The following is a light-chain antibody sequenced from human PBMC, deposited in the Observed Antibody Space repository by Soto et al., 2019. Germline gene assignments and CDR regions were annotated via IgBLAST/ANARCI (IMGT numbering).Light chain of an antibody. J-gene: IGLJ3*02. V-gene: IGLV1-40*01. CDR3: QSYDSCLIVV. CDR1: SSNIGAGYD. Sequence: QSVLTQPPSVSGAPGQRVTISCTGNSSNIGAGYDVHWYQQLPGTGPKLLIFGNTNRPSGVPDRFSGSKSGTSASLAITGLKAEDEADYHCQSYDSCLIVVFGGGTKLTVL. CDR2: GNT.